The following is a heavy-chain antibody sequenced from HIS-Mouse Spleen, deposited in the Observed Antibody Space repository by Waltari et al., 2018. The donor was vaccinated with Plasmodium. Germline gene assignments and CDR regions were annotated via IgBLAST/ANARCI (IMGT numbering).Heavy chain of an antibody. D-gene: IGHD4-17*01. V-gene: IGHV3-21*01. J-gene: IGHJ4*02. CDR2: ISSSSSYI. CDR3: ARVNYGDYEDY. Sequence: EVQLVESGGGLVKPGGSLRLSCAASGFPFSSYRLNWIRQAPGKGLEWVSSISSSSSYIYYADSVKGRFTISRDNAKNSLYLQMNSLRAEDTAVYYCARVNYGDYEDYWGQGTLVTVSS. CDR1: GFPFSSYR.